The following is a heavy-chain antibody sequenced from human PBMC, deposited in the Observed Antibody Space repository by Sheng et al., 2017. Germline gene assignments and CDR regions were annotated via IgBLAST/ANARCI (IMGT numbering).Heavy chain of an antibody. CDR1: GFTFSSYA. D-gene: IGHD3-3*01. CDR2: ISGSGGST. J-gene: IGHJ4*02. Sequence: EVQLLESGGGLVQPGGSLRLSCAASGFTFSSYAMSWVRQAPGKGLEWVSAISGSGGSTYYADSVKGRFTISRDNSKNTLYLQMNSLRAEDTAVYYCAKSDYTIFGVVIPQGVDYWGQGTLVTVSS. CDR3: AKSDYTIFGVVIPQGVDY. V-gene: IGHV3-23*01.